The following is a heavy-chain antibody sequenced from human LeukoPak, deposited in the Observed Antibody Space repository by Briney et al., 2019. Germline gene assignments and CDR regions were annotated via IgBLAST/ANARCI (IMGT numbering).Heavy chain of an antibody. CDR2: MNPNSGNT. D-gene: IGHD6-6*01. CDR3: ARVRSSSSPNRDYYYYYMDV. J-gene: IGHJ6*03. CDR1: GYTFTGYY. V-gene: IGHV1-8*03. Sequence: ASVKVSCKASGYTFTGYYMHWVRQATGQGLEWMGWMNPNSGNTGYAQKFQGRVTITRNTSISTAYMELSSLRSEDTAVYYCARVRSSSSPNRDYYYYYMDVWGKGTTVTVSS.